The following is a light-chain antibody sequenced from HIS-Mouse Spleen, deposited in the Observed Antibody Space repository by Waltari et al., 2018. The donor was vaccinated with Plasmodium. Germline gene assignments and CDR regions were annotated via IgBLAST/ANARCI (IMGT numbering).Light chain of an antibody. J-gene: IGKJ3*01. CDR3: QQYNNWSFT. V-gene: IGKV3-15*01. CDR1: QSVSSN. Sequence: EIVITQSPATLSVSPGERATRSCLASQSVSSNLAWYQQKPGQAPRLLIYGASTRATGIPARFSGSGSGTEFTLTISSLQSEDFAVYYCQQYNNWSFTFGPGTKVDIK. CDR2: GAS.